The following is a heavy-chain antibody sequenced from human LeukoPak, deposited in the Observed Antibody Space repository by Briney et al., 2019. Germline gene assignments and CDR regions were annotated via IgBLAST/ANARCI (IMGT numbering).Heavy chain of an antibody. D-gene: IGHD2-15*01. J-gene: IGHJ4*02. CDR1: GFTFSTYG. Sequence: GGSLRLSCAASGFTFSTYGMHWVRQAPGKGLESVAIISYDGSYKYHADSVKGRFSISRDNSKNTLYLQMNSLRVEDTAVYYCAKGLFYCSGGSCSGGYFDYWGQGTLVTVSS. CDR2: ISYDGSYK. CDR3: AKGLFYCSGGSCSGGYFDY. V-gene: IGHV3-30*18.